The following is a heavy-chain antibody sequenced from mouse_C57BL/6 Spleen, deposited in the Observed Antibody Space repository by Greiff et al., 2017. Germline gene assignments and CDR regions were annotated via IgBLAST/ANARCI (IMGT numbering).Heavy chain of an antibody. D-gene: IGHD2-3*01. Sequence: VQLQQSGPELVKPGASVKISCKASGYSFSSSWMNWVKQRPGKGLEWIGRIYPGDGDTNYNGKFKGKATLTADKSSSTAYMQLSSLTSEDSAVYFCARGGGYYSFDDWGQGTTLTVSS. CDR2: IYPGDGDT. CDR3: ARGGGYYSFDD. J-gene: IGHJ2*01. V-gene: IGHV1-82*01. CDR1: GYSFSSSW.